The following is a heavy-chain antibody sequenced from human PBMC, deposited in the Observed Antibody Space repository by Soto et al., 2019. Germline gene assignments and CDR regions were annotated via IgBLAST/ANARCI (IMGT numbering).Heavy chain of an antibody. D-gene: IGHD6-6*01. V-gene: IGHV3-11*01. CDR2: MSSSGITI. CDR1: GFTFSDYY. J-gene: IGHJ4*02. CDR3: ARKKRHTSSSPLDY. Sequence: QVQLVASGGGLVKPGGSLRLSCAASGFTFSDYYMSWIRQAPGKGLEWVSYMSSSGITIHYADSVKGRFTISRDNAKNSLYLQVNNLRAEDTALYYCARKKRHTSSSPLDYWGQGTLVTVSS.